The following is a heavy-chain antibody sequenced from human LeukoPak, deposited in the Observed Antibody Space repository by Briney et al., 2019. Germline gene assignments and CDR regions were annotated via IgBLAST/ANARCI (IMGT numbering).Heavy chain of an antibody. D-gene: IGHD3-22*01. Sequence: SETLSLTCTVSGGSITSYYWNWLRQPPGKGLEWIGYIHYSGSTDYNPSLKSRVTISVDTSKNQFSLNLRSVTAADTAVYYCARSRSGYYPWGQGTLVTVSS. V-gene: IGHV4-59*01. CDR3: ARSRSGYYP. CDR1: GGSITSYY. J-gene: IGHJ5*02. CDR2: IHYSGST.